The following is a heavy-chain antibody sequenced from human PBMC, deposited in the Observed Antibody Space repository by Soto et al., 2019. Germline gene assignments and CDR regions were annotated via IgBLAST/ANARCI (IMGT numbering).Heavy chain of an antibody. Sequence: GESLKISCKGSGYSFTSYWIGWVRQMPGKGLEWMGIIYPGDSDTRYSPSFQGQVTISADKSISTAYLQWSSLKASDTAMYYCARPADIVVVPAAAADGAFDIWGQGTMVTVSS. CDR2: IYPGDSDT. V-gene: IGHV5-51*01. CDR3: ARPADIVVVPAAAADGAFDI. J-gene: IGHJ3*02. D-gene: IGHD2-2*01. CDR1: GYSFTSYW.